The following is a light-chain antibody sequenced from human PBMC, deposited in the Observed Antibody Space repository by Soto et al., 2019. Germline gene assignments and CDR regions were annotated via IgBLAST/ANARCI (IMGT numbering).Light chain of an antibody. CDR1: QGISNY. CDR3: QKYNSAPRRT. Sequence: DIQMTQSPSSLSASVGDRVTITCRASQGISNYLARYQQKPGKVPKLLIYAASTLQSGVPSRFSGSGSGTDFTLTISSLQPEDVATYYCQKYNSAPRRTFGQGTKVEIK. CDR2: AAS. J-gene: IGKJ1*01. V-gene: IGKV1-27*01.